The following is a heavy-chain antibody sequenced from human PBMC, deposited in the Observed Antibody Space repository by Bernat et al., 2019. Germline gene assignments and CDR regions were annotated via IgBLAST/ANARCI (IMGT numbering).Heavy chain of an antibody. CDR2: IRSKANSYAT. V-gene: IGHV3-73*01. Sequence: VQLVESGGGVVQPGRSLRLSCAASGFTFSGSAMHWVRQASGKGLEWVGRIRSKANSYATAYAASVKGRFTISRDDSKNTAYLQMNSLKTEDTAVYYCTSPAAGMDVWGQGTTVTVSS. CDR3: TSPAAGMDV. D-gene: IGHD6-25*01. J-gene: IGHJ6*02. CDR1: GFTFSGSA.